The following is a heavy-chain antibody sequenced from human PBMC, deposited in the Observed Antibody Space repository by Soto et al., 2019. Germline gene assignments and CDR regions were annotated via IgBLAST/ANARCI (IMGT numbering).Heavy chain of an antibody. Sequence: GASLTIPSQCSCQSFANYWFVLVRQLPGKGLEWMGIIYAGDSDTRYSPSFQGQVTISADKSISTAYLQWSSLKASDTAMYYCARQEYSSSSGSLDYWGQGTLVTGSS. CDR2: IYAGDSDT. V-gene: IGHV5-51*01. CDR3: ARQEYSSSSGSLDY. CDR1: CQSFANYW. J-gene: IGHJ4*02. D-gene: IGHD6-6*01.